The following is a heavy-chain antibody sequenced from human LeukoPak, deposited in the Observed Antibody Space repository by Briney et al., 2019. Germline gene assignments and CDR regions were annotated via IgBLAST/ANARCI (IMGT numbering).Heavy chain of an antibody. CDR2: ISTYNGNT. D-gene: IGHD4-11*01. V-gene: IGHV1-18*01. CDR1: GYTFTNYG. Sequence: ASVKVSCKASGYTFTNYGIGWVRQAPGQGLEWMGWISTYNGNTNYAQQPQGRVTVTTDTSTSTAYMELRSLRSDDTAVYYCARVTDYSNYIYWGQGTLVTVSS. J-gene: IGHJ4*02. CDR3: ARVTDYSNYIY.